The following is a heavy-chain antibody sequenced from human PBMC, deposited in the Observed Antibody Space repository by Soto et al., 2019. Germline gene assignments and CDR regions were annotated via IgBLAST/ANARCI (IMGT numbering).Heavy chain of an antibody. J-gene: IGHJ5*02. Sequence: SETLSLTCTVSGGSVSSGSYCRSWIRQPPGKGLEWIGYIYYSGSTNYNPSLKSRVTISVDTSKNQFSLKLSSVTAADTAVYYCARQVDIVVVVAATGRVNWFDPWGQGTLVTVSS. CDR3: ARQVDIVVVVAATGRVNWFDP. V-gene: IGHV4-61*01. CDR2: IYYSGST. CDR1: GGSVSSGSYC. D-gene: IGHD2-15*01.